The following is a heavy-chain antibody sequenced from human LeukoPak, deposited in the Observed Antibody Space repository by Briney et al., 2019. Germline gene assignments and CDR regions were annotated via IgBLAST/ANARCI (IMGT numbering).Heavy chain of an antibody. CDR1: GDSISSYY. CDR3: ARDRWGYGDYSYYYYYGMDV. CDR2: IYYSGST. D-gene: IGHD4-17*01. V-gene: IGHV4-59*01. Sequence: SETLSLTCTVSGDSISSYYWSWIRQPPGKGLEWIGYIYYSGSTNYNPSLKSRVTISVDTSKNQFSLKLSSVTAADTAVYYCARDRWGYGDYSYYYYYGMDVWGQGTTVTVSS. J-gene: IGHJ6*02.